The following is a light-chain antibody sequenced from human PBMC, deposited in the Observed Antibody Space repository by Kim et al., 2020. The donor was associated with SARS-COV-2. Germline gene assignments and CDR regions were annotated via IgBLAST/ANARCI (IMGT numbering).Light chain of an antibody. V-gene: IGKV1-39*01. Sequence: DIQMTQSPSSLSASVGDRVTITCRASQSISSYLNWYQQKPGKAPKLLIYAASSLQSGVPSRFSGSGSGTDFTLTISSLQPEDFATYDCQKSYSTPRTFGQGTKVDIK. CDR1: QSISSY. CDR3: QKSYSTPRT. CDR2: AAS. J-gene: IGKJ1*01.